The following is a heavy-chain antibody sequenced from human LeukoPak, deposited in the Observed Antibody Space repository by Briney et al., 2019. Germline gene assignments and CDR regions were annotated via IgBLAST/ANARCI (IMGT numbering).Heavy chain of an antibody. D-gene: IGHD1-26*01. CDR3: AKDGYFNSGSYYDY. J-gene: IGHJ4*02. CDR1: GFTFSSYA. V-gene: IGHV3-23*01. CDR2: ISGSGGST. Sequence: GSLRLSCSASGFTFSSYAMSWVRQAPGEGLEWVSAISGSGGSTYYADSVKGRFTISRDDSKNTLYLQMNSLRAEDTAVYYCAKDGYFNSGSYYDYWGQGTLVTVSS.